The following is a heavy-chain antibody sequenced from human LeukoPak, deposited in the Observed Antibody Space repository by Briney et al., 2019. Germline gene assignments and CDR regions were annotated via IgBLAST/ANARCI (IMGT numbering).Heavy chain of an antibody. CDR1: GYTFTGYY. CDR3: ARDSYYYDSSGYYSF. D-gene: IGHD3-22*01. J-gene: IGHJ4*02. CDR2: SNPNRGGT. V-gene: IGHV1-2*06. Sequence: GASVNVSCKASGYTFTGYYMHGVRQAPGQGLEWMGRSNPNRGGTNYAQKFQGGVTMTRDTSISAAYMDLSRLRSDDTAVYYCARDSYYYDSSGYYSFWGQGTLVTVSS.